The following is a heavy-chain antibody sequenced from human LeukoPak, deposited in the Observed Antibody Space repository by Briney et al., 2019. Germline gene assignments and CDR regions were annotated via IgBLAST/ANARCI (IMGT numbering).Heavy chain of an antibody. J-gene: IGHJ5*02. CDR1: GGSISSYY. CDR2: IYYSGST. Sequence: SETLSLTCTVSGGSISSYYWSWIRQPPGKGLEWIGYIYYSGSTNYNPSLKSRVTISVDTSKNQFSLKLSSVTAADTAVYYCARRERDGYSQNWFDPWGQGTLVTVSS. V-gene: IGHV4-59*08. CDR3: ARRERDGYSQNWFDP. D-gene: IGHD5-24*01.